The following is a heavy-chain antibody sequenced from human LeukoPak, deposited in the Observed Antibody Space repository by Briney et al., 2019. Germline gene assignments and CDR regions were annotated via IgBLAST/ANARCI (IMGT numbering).Heavy chain of an antibody. J-gene: IGHJ4*02. CDR3: ARPYRYGGNPSYYFDY. Sequence: GESLKISCKGSGYSFTSYWIGWVRQMPGKGLEWMGIIYPGDSDTRYSPSFQGQVTISADKSISTAYPQWSSLKASDTAMYYCARPYRYGGNPSYYFDYWGQGTLVTVSS. CDR2: IYPGDSDT. CDR1: GYSFTSYW. V-gene: IGHV5-51*01. D-gene: IGHD4-23*01.